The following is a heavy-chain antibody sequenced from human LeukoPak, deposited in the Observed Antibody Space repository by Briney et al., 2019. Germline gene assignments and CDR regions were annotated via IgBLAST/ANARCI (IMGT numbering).Heavy chain of an antibody. Sequence: SETLSLTCTVSGGSISSSSYYWGWIRQPPGKGLEWIGSIYYSGSTYYNPSLESRVTISVDTSRNQFSLKLSSVTAADTAVYCCARQRGGITVGYYYYMDVWGKGTTVTVSS. D-gene: IGHD3-10*01. J-gene: IGHJ6*03. CDR3: ARQRGGITVGYYYYMDV. CDR2: IYYSGST. CDR1: GGSISSSSYY. V-gene: IGHV4-39*01.